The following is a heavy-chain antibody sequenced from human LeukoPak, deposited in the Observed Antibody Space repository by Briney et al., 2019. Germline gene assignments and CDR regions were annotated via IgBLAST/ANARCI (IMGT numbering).Heavy chain of an antibody. CDR1: GGSFSGYY. J-gene: IGHJ6*02. D-gene: IGHD2-15*01. CDR2: INHSGST. Sequence: SETLSLTCAVYGGSFSGYYWSWIRQPPGKGLEWIGEINHSGSTNYNPSLKSRVTISVDTSKNQFSLKLSSVTAADTAVYYCARVPRRPYRSGGSCYSGNYYYGMDVWGQGTTVTVSS. V-gene: IGHV4-34*01. CDR3: ARVPRRPYRSGGSCYSGNYYYGMDV.